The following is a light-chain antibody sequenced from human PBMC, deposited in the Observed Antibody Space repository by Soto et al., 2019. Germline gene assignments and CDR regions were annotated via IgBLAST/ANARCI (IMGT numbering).Light chain of an antibody. CDR1: QSLLHSNGYNY. Sequence: DIVMTQSPLSLPVTPGEPASISCRSSQSLLHSNGYNYLHWYLQKPGQSPQLLIYLGSNRASGVPDRFSGSGSGTDFTPKISRVEAEDVGVYYCMQALQNPSTFGQGTKVEIK. V-gene: IGKV2-28*01. CDR2: LGS. CDR3: MQALQNPST. J-gene: IGKJ1*01.